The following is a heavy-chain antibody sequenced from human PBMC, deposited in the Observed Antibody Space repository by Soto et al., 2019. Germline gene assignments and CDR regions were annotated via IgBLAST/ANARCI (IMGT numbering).Heavy chain of an antibody. CDR2: IIPIFGTA. Sequence: QVQLVQSGAEVKKPGSSVKVSCKASGGTFSSYAISWVRQAPGQGLEWMGGIIPIFGTANYAQKFQGRVTITADESTSTAYMELSSLRSEDTAVYYCARGLRVSHWPRTGKGYYFDYWGQGTLVTVSS. D-gene: IGHD3-16*01. CDR3: ARGLRVSHWPRTGKGYYFDY. CDR1: GGTFSSYA. J-gene: IGHJ4*02. V-gene: IGHV1-69*12.